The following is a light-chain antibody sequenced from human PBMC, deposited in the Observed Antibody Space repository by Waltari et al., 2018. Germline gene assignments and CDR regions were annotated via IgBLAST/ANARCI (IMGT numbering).Light chain of an antibody. Sequence: QSALTQPASVSGSPGQSIIISCTGSSGDVGAYKYVSWYQHHPGKAPKLIIYDVSNGASGVSSRFSGSKSGNTASLTISGLQAEDEADYYCSSYINNNTPNFVFGTGTKVTVL. CDR1: SGDVGAYKY. CDR2: DVS. CDR3: SSYINNNTPNFV. J-gene: IGLJ1*01. V-gene: IGLV2-14*03.